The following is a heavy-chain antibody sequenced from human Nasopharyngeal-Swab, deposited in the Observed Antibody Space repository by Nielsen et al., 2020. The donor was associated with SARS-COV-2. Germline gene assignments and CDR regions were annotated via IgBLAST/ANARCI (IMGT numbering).Heavy chain of an antibody. CDR3: ARLRGSAFYYYYLDV. J-gene: IGHJ6*03. V-gene: IGHV5-51*01. CDR1: GYSFTTFW. D-gene: IGHD2-15*01. CDR2: IYPDDSDT. Sequence: GESLKISCKGSGYSFTTFWITWVRQMPGKGLERMGIIYPDDSDTRYSPSFQGQVTFSVDKSTSTAYLQWSSLKASDTAMYYCARLRGSAFYYYYLDVWGKGTTVTVSS.